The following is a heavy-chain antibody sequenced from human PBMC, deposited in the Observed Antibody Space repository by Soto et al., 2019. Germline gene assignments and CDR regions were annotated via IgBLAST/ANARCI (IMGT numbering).Heavy chain of an antibody. J-gene: IGHJ4*02. CDR3: AKDQTMIVVVTAFDY. V-gene: IGHV3-23*01. CDR1: GFTFSSYA. CDR2: ISGGGGST. D-gene: IGHD3-22*01. Sequence: EVQLLESGGGLVQPGGSLRLSCAASGFTFSSYAMSWVRQAPGKGLEWVSAISGGGGSTYYADSVKGRFTISRDNSKNTLYLQMNSLRAEDTAVYYCAKDQTMIVVVTAFDYWGQGTLVTVSS.